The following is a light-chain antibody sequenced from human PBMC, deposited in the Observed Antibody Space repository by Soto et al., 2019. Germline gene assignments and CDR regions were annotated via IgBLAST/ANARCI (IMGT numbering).Light chain of an antibody. J-gene: IGLJ3*02. V-gene: IGLV2-8*01. Sequence: SALTQPPSASGSPGQSVTISCTGTSSDIGAYNYVSWYQQHPGKAPKLMIHEVSKRPSGVPDRFSGSKSGNTASLTVSGLQADDEDDYYCSSYAGSNDRWVFGGGTKVTVL. CDR1: SSDIGAYNY. CDR2: EVS. CDR3: SSYAGSNDRWV.